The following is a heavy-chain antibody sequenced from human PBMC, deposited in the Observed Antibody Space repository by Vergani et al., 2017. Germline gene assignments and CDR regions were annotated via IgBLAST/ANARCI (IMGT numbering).Heavy chain of an antibody. Sequence: EVQLVESGGGLVQPGGSLRLSCAASGFTFSSYAMSWVRQAPGKGLEWVSAISGSGGSTYYADSVKGRFTISRDNSKNTLYLQMNSLRAEDTAVYYCAKGITYDFWSGYFSHNWLDPWGQGTLVTVSS. CDR3: AKGITYDFWSGYFSHNWLDP. V-gene: IGHV3-23*04. CDR2: ISGSGGST. D-gene: IGHD3-3*01. CDR1: GFTFSSYA. J-gene: IGHJ5*02.